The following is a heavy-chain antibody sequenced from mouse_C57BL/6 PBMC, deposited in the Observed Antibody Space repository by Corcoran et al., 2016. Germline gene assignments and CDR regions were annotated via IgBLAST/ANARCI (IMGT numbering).Heavy chain of an antibody. Sequence: QIQLVQSGPGLKKPGETVKISCKASGYTFTTYGMSWVKQAPGKGLKWMGWINTYSGVPTYADDFKGRFAFSLETSASTAYLQINNLKNEDTATYFCALYYGTWFAYWGQGTLVTVSA. J-gene: IGHJ3*01. CDR2: INTYSGVP. D-gene: IGHD1-1*01. CDR3: ALYYGTWFAY. V-gene: IGHV9-3*01. CDR1: GYTFTTYG.